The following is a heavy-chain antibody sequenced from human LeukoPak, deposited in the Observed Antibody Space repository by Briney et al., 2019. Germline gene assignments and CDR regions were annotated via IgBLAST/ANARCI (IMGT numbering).Heavy chain of an antibody. V-gene: IGHV4-34*01. CDR3: AVVTIRGWTFDP. Sequence: SETLSLTCAVYGGSFSSYYWSWVRQPPGKGLEWIGEINHSGSTNYNPSLKSRVTISIDTSKNQFSLKLSSVTAADTAVYYCAVVTIRGWTFDPWGQGTLVTVSS. J-gene: IGHJ5*02. CDR1: GGSFSSYY. CDR2: INHSGST. D-gene: IGHD4-23*01.